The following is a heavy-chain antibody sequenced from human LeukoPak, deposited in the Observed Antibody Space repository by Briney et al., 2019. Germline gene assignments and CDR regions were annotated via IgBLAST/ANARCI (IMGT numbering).Heavy chain of an antibody. CDR2: ISSSGSYI. J-gene: IGHJ4*02. CDR1: GFTFSSYS. CDR3: ARGATYSSSSPDY. V-gene: IGHV3-21*01. Sequence: GGSLRLSCAASGFTFSSYSMNWVRQAPGKGLEWVSAISSSGSYIYYADSVKGRFTISRDNAKNSLYLQMNSLRVEDTAVYYCARGATYSSSSPDYWGQGTLVTVSS. D-gene: IGHD6-6*01.